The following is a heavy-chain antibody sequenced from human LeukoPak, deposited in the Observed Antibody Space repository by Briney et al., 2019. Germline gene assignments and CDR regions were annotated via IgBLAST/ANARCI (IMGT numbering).Heavy chain of an antibody. D-gene: IGHD3-10*01. CDR2: INPSGGST. CDR1: GYTFTSYY. CDR3: ARDYQRGLRRITMVRGVIFNWFDP. V-gene: IGHV1-46*01. J-gene: IGHJ5*02. Sequence: GASVKVSCKAYGYTFTSYYMHWERQAPGQGLEWMGIINPSGGSTSYAQKFQGRVTMTRDTSTSTVYMELSSLRSEDTAVYYCARDYQRGLRRITMVRGVIFNWFDPWGQGTLVTVSS.